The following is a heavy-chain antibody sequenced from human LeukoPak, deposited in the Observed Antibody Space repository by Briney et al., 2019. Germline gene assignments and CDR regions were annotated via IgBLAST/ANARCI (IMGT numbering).Heavy chain of an antibody. Sequence: ASVKVSCKASGYTFTSYDINWVRQATGQGLEWMGWMNPNSGNTGYAQKFQGRVTMTRNTSISTAYMELSSLRSEDTAVYYCARGPDCDTGDYYYYYYMDVWGKGTTVTVSS. V-gene: IGHV1-8*01. CDR3: ARGPDCDTGDYYYYYYMDV. CDR1: GYTFTSYD. CDR2: MNPNSGNT. D-gene: IGHD2-21*02. J-gene: IGHJ6*03.